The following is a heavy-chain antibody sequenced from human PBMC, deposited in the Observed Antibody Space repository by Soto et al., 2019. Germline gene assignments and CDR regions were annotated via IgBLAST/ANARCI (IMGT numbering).Heavy chain of an antibody. Sequence: PSETLSLTCAVYGGSFSGYYWSWIRQPPGKGLEWIGEINHSGSTNYNPSLKSRVTISVDTSKNQFSLKLSSVTAADTAVYYCARGSEYCTNGVCYGARFDYWGQGTLVTVSS. CDR1: GGSFSGYY. CDR3: ARGSEYCTNGVCYGARFDY. D-gene: IGHD2-8*01. V-gene: IGHV4-34*01. J-gene: IGHJ4*02. CDR2: INHSGST.